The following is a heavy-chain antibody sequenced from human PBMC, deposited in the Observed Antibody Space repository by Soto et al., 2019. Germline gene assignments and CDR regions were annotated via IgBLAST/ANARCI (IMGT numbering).Heavy chain of an antibody. CDR2: IIPILGIA. CDR1: GGTFSSYT. D-gene: IGHD2-2*01. J-gene: IGHJ4*02. CDR3: ARLRYCSSTSCYVLDY. Sequence: QVQLVQSGAEVKKPGSSVKVSCKASGGTFSSYTISWVRQAPGQGLEWMGRIIPILGIANYAQKFQGRVTSTADKSTSTAYMELSSLRSEDTAVYYCARLRYCSSTSCYVLDYWGQGTLVTVSS. V-gene: IGHV1-69*02.